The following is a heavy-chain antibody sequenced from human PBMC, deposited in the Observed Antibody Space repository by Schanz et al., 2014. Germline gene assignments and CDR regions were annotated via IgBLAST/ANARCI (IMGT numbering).Heavy chain of an antibody. Sequence: EVQLVESGGDLVQPGGSLRLSCVASGFTFSTSSMSWVRQAPGQGLEWVASIKDDGNDMHYVDRVKGRFTSSRDNAKNSLYLQMNSLRADDTAVYYCARAADNWNSFYYGLDVWGRGTTVTVSS. V-gene: IGHV3-7*01. CDR1: GFTFSTSS. CDR3: ARAADNWNSFYYGLDV. J-gene: IGHJ6*02. D-gene: IGHD1-20*01. CDR2: IKDDGNDM.